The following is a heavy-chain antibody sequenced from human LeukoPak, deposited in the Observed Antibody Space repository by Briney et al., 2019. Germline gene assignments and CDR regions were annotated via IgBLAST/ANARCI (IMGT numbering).Heavy chain of an antibody. CDR1: GHDFSDFY. D-gene: IGHD5/OR15-5a*01. CDR2: INPHSRAT. CDR3: VTTSVTHTRDP. V-gene: IGHV1-2*02. Sequence: ASVTVSCTASGHDFSDFYFNWVRQAPGRGLEWVGWINPHSRATHYAQRFRGRVTMEASITTGYMELNSLTSDDTAVYYCVTTSVTHTRDPWGQGTLVTVSS. J-gene: IGHJ5*02.